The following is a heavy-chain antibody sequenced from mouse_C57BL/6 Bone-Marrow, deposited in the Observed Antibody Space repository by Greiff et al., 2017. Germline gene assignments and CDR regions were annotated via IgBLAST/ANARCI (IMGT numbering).Heavy chain of an antibody. CDR1: GYSFTGYF. D-gene: IGHD2-2*01. V-gene: IGHV1-20*01. Sequence: VQLKESGPELVKPGDSVKISCKASGYSFTGYFMNWVMQSHGKSLEWIGRINPYNGDTFYNQKFKGKATLTVDKSSSTAHMELRSLTSEDSAVYYCARSYGYAWFAYWGQGTLVTVSA. J-gene: IGHJ3*01. CDR2: INPYNGDT. CDR3: ARSYGYAWFAY.